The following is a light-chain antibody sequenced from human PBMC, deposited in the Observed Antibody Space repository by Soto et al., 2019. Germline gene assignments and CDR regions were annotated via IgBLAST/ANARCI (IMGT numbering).Light chain of an antibody. CDR3: QHYSNPRWT. V-gene: IGKV3-20*01. CDR2: AAS. J-gene: IGKJ1*01. Sequence: EIVLTQSPGTLSLSPGERATLSCRASQSVTSRSLAWYQQKPGQAPRLLIYAASSRATGIPDRFSGGGSGTDFTLTISRLEHEDFAVYYCQHYSNPRWTFGQGTKVEIK. CDR1: QSVTSRS.